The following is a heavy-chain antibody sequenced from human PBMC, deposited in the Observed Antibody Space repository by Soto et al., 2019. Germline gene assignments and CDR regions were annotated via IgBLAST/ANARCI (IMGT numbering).Heavy chain of an antibody. CDR1: GFTFSSYE. CDR2: ISSRGDTI. CDR3: ARGPWVMKDAFDI. J-gene: IGHJ3*02. D-gene: IGHD2-21*01. V-gene: IGHV3-48*03. Sequence: EVQLVESGGGLIQPGGSLRLSCAASGFTFSSYEMNWVRQAPGRGLEWVSFISSRGDTIYYADYVKGRFTISRDNAKNSLYLQMHSLRVEDTAVYYCARGPWVMKDAFDIWGQGTMVTVSS.